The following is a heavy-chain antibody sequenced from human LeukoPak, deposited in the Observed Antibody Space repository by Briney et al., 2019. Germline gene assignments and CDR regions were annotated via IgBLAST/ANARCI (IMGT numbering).Heavy chain of an antibody. V-gene: IGHV1-2*02. J-gene: IGHJ3*02. CDR1: GYTFTGYY. Sequence: ASVKVSCKASGYTFTGYYMHWVRQAPGRGLEWMGWINPNSGGTNYAQKFEGRVTMTRDTSISTAYMELSRLRSDDTAVYYCARVKSYYYDTSDKDAFDIWGQGTMVTVSS. D-gene: IGHD3-22*01. CDR3: ARVKSYYYDTSDKDAFDI. CDR2: INPNSGGT.